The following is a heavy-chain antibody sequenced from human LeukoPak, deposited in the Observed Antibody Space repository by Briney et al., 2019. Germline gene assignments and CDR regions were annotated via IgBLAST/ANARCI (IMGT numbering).Heavy chain of an antibody. CDR2: IYYSGST. J-gene: IGHJ5*02. CDR3: ARAPGYCSGGSCYWFDP. CDR1: GGSISRHY. V-gene: IGHV4-59*11. D-gene: IGHD2-15*01. Sequence: SETLSLTCTVSGGSISRHYWSWIRQPPGKGLEWIGYIYYSGSTNYNPSLKSRVTISVDTSKNQFSLKLSSVTAADTAVYYCARAPGYCSGGSCYWFDPWGQGTLVTVSS.